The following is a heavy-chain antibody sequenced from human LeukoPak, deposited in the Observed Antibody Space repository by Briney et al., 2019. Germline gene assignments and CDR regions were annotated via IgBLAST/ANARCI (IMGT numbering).Heavy chain of an antibody. CDR3: ARDMVRGVIRYFDY. D-gene: IGHD3-10*01. Sequence: PGGSLRLSCAASGFIFSNYGMNWVRQAPGKGLEWVAAISASGSATSYADSVRGRFTISRDNSKNTLYLQMNSLRAEDTAVYYCARDMVRGVIRYFDYWGQGTLVTVSS. J-gene: IGHJ4*02. V-gene: IGHV3-23*01. CDR1: GFIFSNYG. CDR2: ISASGSAT.